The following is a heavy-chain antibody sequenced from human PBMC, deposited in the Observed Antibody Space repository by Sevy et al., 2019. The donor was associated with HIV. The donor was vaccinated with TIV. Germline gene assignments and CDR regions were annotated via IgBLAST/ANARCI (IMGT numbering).Heavy chain of an antibody. V-gene: IGHV3-74*01. CDR1: GFTFSSYW. CDR3: ARVRGVGYCSGGSCYTKPDYFDY. CDR2: INSDGSST. D-gene: IGHD2-15*01. Sequence: GGSLRLSCAASGFTFSSYWMHWVRQAPGKGLVWVSRINSDGSSTSYADSVKGRFTISRDNAKNTLYLQMNRLRAEDTAVYDCARVRGVGYCSGGSCYTKPDYFDYWGQGTLVTVSS. J-gene: IGHJ4*02.